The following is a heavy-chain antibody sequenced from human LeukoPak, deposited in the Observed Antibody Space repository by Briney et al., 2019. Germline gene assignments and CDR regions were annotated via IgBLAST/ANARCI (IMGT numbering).Heavy chain of an antibody. D-gene: IGHD6-19*01. CDR2: IYSRDVT. CDR1: GSSVSSNS. J-gene: IGHJ6*03. CDR3: ARVLAAIALRDYHYVDV. V-gene: IGHV3-53*01. Sequence: GGSLRLSCAASGSSVSSNSMSWVRQAPGKGLECVSIIYSRDVTSYADSVKDRFTISRDSDKNTLFLQMDSLRSYDTAVYYCARVLAAIALRDYHYVDVWGKGTTVTVSS.